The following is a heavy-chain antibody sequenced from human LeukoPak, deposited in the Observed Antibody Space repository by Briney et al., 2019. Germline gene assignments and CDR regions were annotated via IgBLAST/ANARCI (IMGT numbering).Heavy chain of an antibody. V-gene: IGHV1-2*02. CDR3: ARGRPIVVVPAAKGGDYYYGMDV. J-gene: IGHJ6*02. CDR2: INPNSGGT. CDR1: GYTFTGYY. Sequence: SVKVSCKASGYTFTGYYMHWVRQAPGQGLEWMGWINPNSGGTNYAQKFQGRVTMTRDTSISTAYMELSRLRSDDTAVYYCARGRPIVVVPAAKGGDYYYGMDVWGQGTTVTVSS. D-gene: IGHD2-2*01.